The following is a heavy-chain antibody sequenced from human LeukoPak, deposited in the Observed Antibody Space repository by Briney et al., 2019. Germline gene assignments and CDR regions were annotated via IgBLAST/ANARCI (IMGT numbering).Heavy chain of an antibody. CDR1: GGSLSSYY. Sequence: SETLSLTCTVSGGSLSSYYWSWIRQPPGKGLEWIGYIYYSGSTNYNPSLKSRVTISVDTSKNQFSLKLSSVTAADTAVYYCARESEGSSGWYFWFDPWGQGTLVTVSS. CDR3: ARESEGSSGWYFWFDP. D-gene: IGHD6-19*01. CDR2: IYYSGST. J-gene: IGHJ5*02. V-gene: IGHV4-59*01.